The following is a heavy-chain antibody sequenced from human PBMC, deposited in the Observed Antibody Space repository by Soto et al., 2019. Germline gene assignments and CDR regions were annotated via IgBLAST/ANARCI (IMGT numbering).Heavy chain of an antibody. CDR2: MNANSGLT. CDR1: GYSFTSND. D-gene: IGHD2-2*01. V-gene: IGHV1-8*01. CDR3: ARDATSPDY. J-gene: IGHJ4*02. Sequence: QVQLVQSGAEVKKPGASVKVSCKASGYSFTSNDITWVRQAPGQGLEWMGWMNANSGLTGYAQKFQGRVTMTRNTSISTAYMELSSLTSEDTAVYSCARDATSPDYWGQGTLVAVSS.